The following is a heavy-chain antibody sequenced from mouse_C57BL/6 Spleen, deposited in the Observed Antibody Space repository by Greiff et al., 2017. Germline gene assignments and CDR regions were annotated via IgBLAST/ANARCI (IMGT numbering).Heavy chain of an antibody. CDR1: GYAFTNYF. CDR2: INPGSGGT. J-gene: IGHJ4*01. Sequence: VQLQESGAELVRPGTSVKVSCKASGYAFTNYFIEWVKQRPGQGLEWIGVINPGSGGTNYNEKFKGKATLTADESSSTAYMQLSSLTSEDSAVYVCAREKGNEDAMDYWGQGTSVTVSA. D-gene: IGHD2-1*01. CDR3: AREKGNEDAMDY. V-gene: IGHV1-54*01.